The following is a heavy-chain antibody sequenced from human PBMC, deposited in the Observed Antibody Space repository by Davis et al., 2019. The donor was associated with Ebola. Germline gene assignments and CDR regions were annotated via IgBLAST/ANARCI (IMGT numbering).Heavy chain of an antibody. V-gene: IGHV4-4*02. J-gene: IGHJ5*02. D-gene: IGHD2-15*01. CDR3: ARECSVGVHWWFDP. Sequence: MPSETLSLTRALSGDSISSSNWWCWVRLPPGKGLEWIGEISQSGSTNYNPSLKSRVTISVDKSKNQFSLKLSSVTAADTDVYYRARECSVGVHWWFDPWGQGTLVTASS. CDR1: GDSISSSNW. CDR2: ISQSGST.